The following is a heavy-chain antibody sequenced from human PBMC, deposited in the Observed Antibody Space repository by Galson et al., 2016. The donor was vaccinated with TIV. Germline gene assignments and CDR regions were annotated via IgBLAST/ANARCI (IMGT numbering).Heavy chain of an antibody. V-gene: IGHV1-69*13. D-gene: IGHD1-1*01. CDR3: ARDPGYFVY. CDR1: GGSFSSYV. J-gene: IGHJ4*02. Sequence: SVKVSCKASGGSFSSYVLNWVRQAPGQGLEWMGNIIPLFGSANYAQKFQGGVTITADESTSTAYMELSSLRSEDTAVYYCARDPGYFVYWGQGTLVTVSS. CDR2: IIPLFGSA.